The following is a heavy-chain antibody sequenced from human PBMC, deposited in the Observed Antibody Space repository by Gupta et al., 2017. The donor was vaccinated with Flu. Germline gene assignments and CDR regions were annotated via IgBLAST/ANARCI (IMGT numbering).Heavy chain of an antibody. J-gene: IGHJ4*02. CDR3: ARVMGSRGWHFHTLDF. CDR2: IDPNSAGT. CDR1: GYIFSAYY. Sequence: QVQLVQSGAVLKKPGASVKVSCKASGYIFSAYYIHWVRQAPGQGLEWMGWIDPNSAGTSFAQKFQGRVTMTRDMSISTTYMELTRLTSEDAAVYFCARVMGSRGWHFHTLDFWGQGTLVNVSS. V-gene: IGHV1-2*02. D-gene: IGHD6-19*01.